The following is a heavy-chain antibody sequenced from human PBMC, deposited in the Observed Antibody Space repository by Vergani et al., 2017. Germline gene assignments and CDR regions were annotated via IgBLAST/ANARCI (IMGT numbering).Heavy chain of an antibody. Sequence: VQLVESGGGLVQPGGSLRLSCAASGFSFSSYGMHWVRQAPGKGLEWVAAIWYDGSKTYYADSVKGRFTISRDNSKDTLFLQMNSLRAEDSAVYYCARPRWGRILDIAVLGGGFNSWGQGTLVTVSS. D-gene: IGHD6-19*01. CDR1: GFSFSSYG. V-gene: IGHV3-33*08. CDR2: IWYDGSKT. CDR3: ARPRWGRILDIAVLGGGFNS. J-gene: IGHJ4*02.